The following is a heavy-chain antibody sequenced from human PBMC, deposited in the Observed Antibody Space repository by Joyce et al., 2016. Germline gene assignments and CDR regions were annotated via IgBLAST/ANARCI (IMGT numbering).Heavy chain of an antibody. Sequence: EVQLVESGGGLITPGGFLRLFFCTSGLTVSGNYMNWVRQSPGKGLEWVQVLYRSGSTYYADSVKCRFTISRDDAKNTVYLQMNSLRAEDTAVYYCARGSIDILTGYYPLDNWGQGTLVTVSS. CDR2: LYRSGST. J-gene: IGHJ4*02. CDR3: ARGSIDILTGYYPLDN. CDR1: GLTVSGNY. V-gene: IGHV3-53*01. D-gene: IGHD3-9*01.